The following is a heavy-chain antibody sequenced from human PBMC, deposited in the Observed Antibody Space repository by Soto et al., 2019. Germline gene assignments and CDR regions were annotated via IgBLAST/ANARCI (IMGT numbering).Heavy chain of an antibody. D-gene: IGHD5-12*01. CDR1: GGSFSGYY. CDR2: INHSGST. CDR3: ARGGYSGYAR. V-gene: IGHV4-34*01. J-gene: IGHJ4*02. Sequence: QVQLQQWGAGLLKPSETLSLTCAVYGGSFSGYYWSWIRQPPGKGLEWIGEINHSGSTNYNPSLKIRGTISVDRSKNQFSLKVSSVTAADTAVYYCARGGYSGYARWGQGTLVTVSS.